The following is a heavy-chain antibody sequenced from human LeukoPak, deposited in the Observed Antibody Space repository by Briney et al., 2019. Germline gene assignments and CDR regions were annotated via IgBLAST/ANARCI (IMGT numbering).Heavy chain of an antibody. CDR3: AKEPDIVVVVAAILAY. D-gene: IGHD2-15*01. CDR1: GFTFSSYA. CDR2: ISGSGGST. V-gene: IGHV3-23*01. Sequence: PGGSLRLSCAASGFTFSSYAMSWVRQAPGKGLEWVSAISGSGGSTYYADSVKGRFTISRDNSKNTLYLQMSSLRAEDTAVYYCAKEPDIVVVVAAILAYWGQGTLVTVSS. J-gene: IGHJ4*02.